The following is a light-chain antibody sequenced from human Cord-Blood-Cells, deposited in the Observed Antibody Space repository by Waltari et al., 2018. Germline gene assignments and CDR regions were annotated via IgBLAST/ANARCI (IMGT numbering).Light chain of an antibody. CDR2: GNS. Sequence: QSVLTPPPSVSGAPAQRVTISCPGSSSNIGAGSDVHWFQQLPGTAPNLLIYGNSNRPSGVPDRFSGSKSGTSASLAITGLQAEDEADYYCQSYDSSLSGSVVFGGGTKLTVL. J-gene: IGLJ2*01. V-gene: IGLV1-40*01. CDR3: QSYDSSLSGSVV. CDR1: SSNIGAGSD.